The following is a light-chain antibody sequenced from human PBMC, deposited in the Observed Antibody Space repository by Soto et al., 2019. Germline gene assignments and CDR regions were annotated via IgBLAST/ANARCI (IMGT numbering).Light chain of an antibody. Sequence: DIQMTQSPSSLSASVGDRVTITCRSSQTISTLLHWFQQKPGKAPNLLIYDASSLQSGVPSRFSGSGSRTDFTLTISSLQPEDFGTYYCQQTYSTFVSFGGGTKVDIK. CDR1: QTISTL. CDR2: DAS. J-gene: IGKJ4*01. V-gene: IGKV1-39*01. CDR3: QQTYSTFVS.